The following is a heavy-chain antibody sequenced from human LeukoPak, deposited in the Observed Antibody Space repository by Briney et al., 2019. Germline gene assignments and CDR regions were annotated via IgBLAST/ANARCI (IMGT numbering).Heavy chain of an antibody. V-gene: IGHV1-2*02. CDR1: GYTFTDYC. Sequence: ASVKVSCKAPGYTFTDYCIHWVRQAPGQGLEWMGWTNPKSGDTESAQKFQGRVTMTRDTSFSTAYMELSTLRSGDTAVYYCARDVGVSGVVTPFDYWGQGTLVTVSS. J-gene: IGHJ4*02. CDR3: ARDVGVSGVVTPFDY. D-gene: IGHD3-3*01. CDR2: TNPKSGDT.